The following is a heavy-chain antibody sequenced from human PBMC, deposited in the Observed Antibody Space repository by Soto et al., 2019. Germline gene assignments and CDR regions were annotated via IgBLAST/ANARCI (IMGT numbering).Heavy chain of an antibody. CDR1: GGSISSGDYY. V-gene: IGHV4-30-4*01. J-gene: IGHJ3*02. CDR3: ARVLLIYDFWSGYSEPDAFDI. CDR2: IYYSGST. D-gene: IGHD3-3*01. Sequence: SETLSLTCTVSGGSISSGDYYWSWIRHPPGKGLEWIGYIYYSGSTYYNPSLKSRVTISVDTSKNQFSLKLSSVTAADTAVYYCARVLLIYDFWSGYSEPDAFDIWGQGTMVTVSS.